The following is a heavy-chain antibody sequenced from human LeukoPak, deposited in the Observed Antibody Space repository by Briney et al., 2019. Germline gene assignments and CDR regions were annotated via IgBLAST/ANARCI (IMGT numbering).Heavy chain of an antibody. Sequence: PGGSLRLSCAASGFTLSSYWMHWVRQAPGKGLVWVSRINSDGSITTYADSVKGRFTISRDNAKNTLHLQMNSLRAEDTAVYYCASLIVVVVAATPGWFDPWGQGTLVTVSS. D-gene: IGHD2-15*01. J-gene: IGHJ5*02. CDR2: INSDGSIT. CDR3: ASLIVVVVAATPGWFDP. V-gene: IGHV3-74*01. CDR1: GFTLSSYW.